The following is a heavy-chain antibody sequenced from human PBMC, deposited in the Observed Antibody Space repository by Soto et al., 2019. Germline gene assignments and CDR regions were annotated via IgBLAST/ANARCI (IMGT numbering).Heavy chain of an antibody. CDR2: IFYSGST. CDR1: GGPISSVDYH. Sequence: PSETLPLTPTFSGGPISSVDYHWSWIRQHPGKGLEWIGYIFYSGSTYYTPSLKSRVTMSVDPSKNQFSLKLRSVTAADTAVYYCASGLSSVWDQAYGTHVWGQGIRVTGFS. V-gene: IGHV4-31*03. D-gene: IGHD6-19*01. CDR3: ASGLSSVWDQAYGTHV. J-gene: IGHJ6*02.